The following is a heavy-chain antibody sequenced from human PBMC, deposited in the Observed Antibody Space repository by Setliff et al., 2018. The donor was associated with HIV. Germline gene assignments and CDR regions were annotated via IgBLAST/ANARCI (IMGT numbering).Heavy chain of an antibody. V-gene: IGHV4-39*01. CDR2: ILDGRVT. CDR3: ARPHSGRGGGAYFDP. D-gene: IGHD6-19*01. Sequence: SEILSLTCTVSGGSITSGHYYWGWIRQPPGKGLEWIGNILDGRVTFFNPSLRSRVTISVDASKNQFSLKLRSVTAADTAVYHCARPHSGRGGGAYFDPWGQGILVTV. J-gene: IGHJ5*02. CDR1: GGSITSGHYY.